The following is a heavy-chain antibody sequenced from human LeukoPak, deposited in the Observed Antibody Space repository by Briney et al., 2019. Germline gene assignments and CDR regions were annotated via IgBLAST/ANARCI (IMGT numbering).Heavy chain of an antibody. D-gene: IGHD2-2*01. CDR2: ISYDGSNK. CDR3: ARGGVCSRATCYLPFDY. J-gene: IGHJ4*02. V-gene: IGHV3-30*04. Sequence: GGSLRLSCAASGFTFSSHAIHWVRQAPGKGLEWVAVISYDGSNKYYADSVKGRFTISRDNSKNTLFLQMNSLRTEDTAVYYCARGGVCSRATCYLPFDYWGQGTLVTVSS. CDR1: GFTFSSHA.